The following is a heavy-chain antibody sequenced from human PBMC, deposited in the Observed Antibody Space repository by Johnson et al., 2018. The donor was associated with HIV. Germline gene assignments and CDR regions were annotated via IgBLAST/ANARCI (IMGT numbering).Heavy chain of an antibody. V-gene: IGHV3-64*01. CDR1: GFTFSSYA. D-gene: IGHD6-19*01. J-gene: IGHJ3*02. CDR3: ARAVADGWFSYDAFDI. Sequence: VQLVESGGGLVQPGGSLRLSCAASGFTFSSYAMHWVRQAPGKGLEYVSAISSNGGSTYYANSVKGRFTISRDNSKNSLYLQMNSLRAEDTAVYYCARAVADGWFSYDAFDIWGQGTMVTVSS. CDR2: ISSNGGST.